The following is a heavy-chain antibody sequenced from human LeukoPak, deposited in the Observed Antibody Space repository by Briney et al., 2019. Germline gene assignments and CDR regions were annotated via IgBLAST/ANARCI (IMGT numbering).Heavy chain of an antibody. Sequence: PGGSLRLSCAAFGFTFRASSMNWVRQAPGKGLEWVSTIGVTVGTTYYADSVKGRFTISRDNSKNTLYLQMNSLRADDTAICYCAKKSVGQQPFDYWGQGTLVTVSS. CDR2: IGVTVGTT. CDR1: GFTFRASS. J-gene: IGHJ4*02. V-gene: IGHV3-23*01. D-gene: IGHD6-13*01. CDR3: AKKSVGQQPFDY.